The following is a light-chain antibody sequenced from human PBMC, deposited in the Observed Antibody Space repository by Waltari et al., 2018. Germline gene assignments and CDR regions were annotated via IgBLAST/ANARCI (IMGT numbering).Light chain of an antibody. CDR3: QQRSNWTPHT. V-gene: IGKV3-11*01. CDR2: DAS. Sequence: EIVLTQSPATLSLSPGDTATLSCRASQSVGSYLAWYQQRPGQPPRLLIYDASNRGTGVPARVRGSGSGTEFTLTISRLEAEDFAVYYCQQRSNWTPHTFGQGARLEIK. J-gene: IGKJ2*01. CDR1: QSVGSY.